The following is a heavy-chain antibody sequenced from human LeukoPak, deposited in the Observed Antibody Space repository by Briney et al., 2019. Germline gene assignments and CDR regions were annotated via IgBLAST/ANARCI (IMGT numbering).Heavy chain of an antibody. CDR1: GFTFSSYS. D-gene: IGHD3-10*01. CDR3: ARDHSDASGSRFDY. J-gene: IGHJ4*02. V-gene: IGHV3-21*04. Sequence: GGSLRLSCAASGFTFSSYSMNWVRQAPGKGLEWVSSISSSSSYIYYADSVKGRFTISRDNAKNSLYLQMNSLRVEDTAIYYCARDHSDASGSRFDYWGQGTLVTVS. CDR2: ISSSSSYI.